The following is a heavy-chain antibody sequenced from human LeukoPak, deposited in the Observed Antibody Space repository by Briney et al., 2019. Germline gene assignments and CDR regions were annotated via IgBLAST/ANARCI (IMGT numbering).Heavy chain of an antibody. CDR3: ARRGSGSYVLDY. J-gene: IGHJ4*02. Sequence: ASVKVSFKASGYTFTRYYMHWVRQAPGQGLEWMGIINPSDGVIDYAQKFQDRVTTTRDTSTSTVYMELSSLRSEDTAVYYCARRGSGSYVLDYWGQGTLVTVSS. V-gene: IGHV1-46*01. D-gene: IGHD3-10*01. CDR1: GYTFTRYY. CDR2: INPSDGVI.